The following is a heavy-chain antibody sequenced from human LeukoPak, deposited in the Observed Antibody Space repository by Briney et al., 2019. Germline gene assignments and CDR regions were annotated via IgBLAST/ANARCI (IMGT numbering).Heavy chain of an antibody. D-gene: IGHD1-26*01. V-gene: IGHV4-61*02. CDR3: ARSYIVGATGFDY. J-gene: IGHJ4*02. Sequence: SQTLSLTCTVSGGSISSGSYYWSWIRQPAGKGLEWIGRIYTSGSTNYNPSLKSRVTISVDTSKNQFSLKLSSVTAADTAVYYCARSYIVGATGFDYWGQGTLVTVSS. CDR2: IYTSGST. CDR1: GGSISSGSYY.